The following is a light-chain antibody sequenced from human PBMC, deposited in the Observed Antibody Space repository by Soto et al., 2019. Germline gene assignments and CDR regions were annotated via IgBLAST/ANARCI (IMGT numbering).Light chain of an antibody. CDR3: QQRSNWPIT. Sequence: IVLTQSPATLSLPPGERATLSCRASQSVSSYLAWYQQKPGQAPRLLIYDASNGATGIPARFSGSGSGTDFTLTISSLEPEDFAVYYCQQRSNWPITFGQGTRLEI. CDR2: DAS. J-gene: IGKJ5*01. V-gene: IGKV3-11*01. CDR1: QSVSSY.